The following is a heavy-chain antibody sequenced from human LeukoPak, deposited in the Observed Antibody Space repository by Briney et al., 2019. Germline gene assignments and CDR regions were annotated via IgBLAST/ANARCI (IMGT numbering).Heavy chain of an antibody. CDR2: ITGSGDST. J-gene: IGHJ4*02. V-gene: IGHV3-23*01. D-gene: IGHD3-16*01. Sequence: GGSLRLSCAASGFTFSFSNYAMTWVRQAPGKGLEWVSGITGSGDSTYYADSVKGRFAISRDNSKNTLYLQMNSLRVEDTAVYYCAKWGLDYWGQGTLVTVSS. CDR3: AKWGLDY. CDR1: GFTFSFSNYA.